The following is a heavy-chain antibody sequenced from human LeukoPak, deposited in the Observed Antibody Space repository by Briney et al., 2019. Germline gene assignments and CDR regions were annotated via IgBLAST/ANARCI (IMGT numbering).Heavy chain of an antibody. J-gene: IGHJ6*02. CDR2: ISSSSYI. CDR3: ARDGREYDFWSGYYRQPYGMDV. V-gene: IGHV3-21*01. Sequence: GGSLRLSCAASGFTFSSYSMNWVRQAPGKGLEWVSSISSSSYIYYADSVKGRFTISRDNAKNSLYLQMNSLRAEDTAVYYCARDGREYDFWSGYYRQPYGMDVWGQGTTVTVPS. D-gene: IGHD3-3*01. CDR1: GFTFSSYS.